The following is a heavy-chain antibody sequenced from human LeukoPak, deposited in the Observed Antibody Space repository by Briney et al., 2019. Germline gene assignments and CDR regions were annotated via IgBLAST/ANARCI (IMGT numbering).Heavy chain of an antibody. CDR3: AKEHDITIFGVVHNWFDP. J-gene: IGHJ5*02. CDR1: GFAFSGSW. V-gene: IGHV3-30*02. D-gene: IGHD3-3*01. Sequence: GGSLRLSCAASGFAFSGSWMHWVRQAPGKGLEWAAFIRYDGSNKYYADSVKGRFTISRDNSKNTLYLQMNSLRAEDTAVYYCAKEHDITIFGVVHNWFDPWGQGTLVTVSS. CDR2: IRYDGSNK.